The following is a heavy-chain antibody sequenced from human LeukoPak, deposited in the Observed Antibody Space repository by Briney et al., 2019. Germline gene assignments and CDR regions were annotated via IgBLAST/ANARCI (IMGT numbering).Heavy chain of an antibody. J-gene: IGHJ5*02. CDR2: INHSGST. CDR3: ARNKPISVYSNYGNWFDP. Sequence: ETLSLTCAVYGGSFSGYYWSWIRQPPGKGPEWIGEINHSGSTNYNPSLKSRVTISVDTSKNQFSLKLSSVTAADTAVYYCARNKPISVYSNYGNWFDPWGQGTLVTVSS. V-gene: IGHV4-34*01. D-gene: IGHD4-11*01. CDR1: GGSFSGYY.